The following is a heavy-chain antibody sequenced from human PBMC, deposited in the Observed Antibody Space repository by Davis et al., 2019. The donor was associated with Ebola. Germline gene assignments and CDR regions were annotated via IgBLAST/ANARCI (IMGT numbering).Heavy chain of an antibody. J-gene: IGHJ4*02. CDR2: INVDGSRT. V-gene: IGHV3-74*01. Sequence: HTGGSLRLSCAASGFTFSSHWMHWVRQTPGKGLLWISRINVDGSRTTYADSVKGRFTISRDNAKNTLYLQMKSLRAEDTAVYYCARDQEGGTTLFDNWGQGTLVTVSS. CDR3: ARDQEGGTTLFDN. D-gene: IGHD1-7*01. CDR1: GFTFSSHW.